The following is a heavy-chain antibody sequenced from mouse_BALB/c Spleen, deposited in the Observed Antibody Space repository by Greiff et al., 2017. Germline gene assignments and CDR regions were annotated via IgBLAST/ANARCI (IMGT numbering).Heavy chain of an antibody. V-gene: IGHV1-87*01. Sequence: QVQLKQSGAELARPGASVKLSCKASGYTFTSYWMQWVKQRPGQGLEWIGAIYPGDGDTRYTQKFKGKATLTADKSSSTAYMQLSSLASEDSAVYYCARSGDGYSHWYFDVWGAGTTVTVSS. CDR2: IYPGDGDT. D-gene: IGHD2-3*01. CDR3: ARSGDGYSHWYFDV. J-gene: IGHJ1*01. CDR1: GYTFTSYW.